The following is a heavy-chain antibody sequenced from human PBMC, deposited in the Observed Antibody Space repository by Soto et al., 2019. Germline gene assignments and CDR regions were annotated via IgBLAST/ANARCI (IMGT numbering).Heavy chain of an antibody. CDR3: AIRSIGYDPVDY. D-gene: IGHD5-12*01. CDR2: IIPILGIA. J-gene: IGHJ4*02. CDR1: GGTFSSYT. V-gene: IGHV1-69*02. Sequence: QVQLVQSGAEVKKPGSSVKVSCKASGGTFSSYTISWVRQAPGQGLEWMGRIIPILGIANYAQKFQGRVTIYADKSTSTAYMLLSCLRFEATAVYICAIRSIGYDPVDYWGQGTLVTVSP.